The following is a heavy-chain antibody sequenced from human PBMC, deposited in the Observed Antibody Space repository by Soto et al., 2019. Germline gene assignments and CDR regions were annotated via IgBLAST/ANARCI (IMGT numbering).Heavy chain of an antibody. Sequence: ASVKVSCKASGYTFTSYYMHWVRQAPGQGLEWMGIINPSGGSTSYAQKFQGRVTMTRDTSTSTVYMELSSLRSEDTAVYYCAREVGEYSSSSGVDPWGQGTLVTVSS. CDR3: AREVGEYSSSSGVDP. CDR2: INPSGGST. J-gene: IGHJ5*02. CDR1: GYTFTSYY. D-gene: IGHD6-13*01. V-gene: IGHV1-46*01.